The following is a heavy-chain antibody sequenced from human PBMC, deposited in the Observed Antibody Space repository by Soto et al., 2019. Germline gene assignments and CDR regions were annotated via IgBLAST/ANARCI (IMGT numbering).Heavy chain of an antibody. D-gene: IGHD4-4*01. CDR2: IYNSGTT. Sequence: SETLSLTCTVFGGTISGYYWSWIRQAPGKGLEWIAYIYNSGTTNYNPSLKSRVTISEDSSKNQISLKLSSVTAADTAVYYCARHRRTTVAEFYFDSWGQGALVTVSS. J-gene: IGHJ4*02. CDR1: GGTISGYY. V-gene: IGHV4-59*08. CDR3: ARHRRTTVAEFYFDS.